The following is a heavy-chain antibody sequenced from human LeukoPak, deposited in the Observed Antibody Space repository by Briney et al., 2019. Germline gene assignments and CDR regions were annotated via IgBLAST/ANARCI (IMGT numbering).Heavy chain of an antibody. CDR3: ARGVKPAPNTNGSAP. D-gene: IGHD6-13*01. CDR1: GYTFTSYG. Sequence: ASVKVSCKASGYTFTSYGISWVRQAPGQGLEWMGWISAYNGNTNYAQKLQGRVTMTTDTSTSTAYMELRSLRSDDTAVYYCARGVKPAPNTNGSAPWGQEPWSPSPQ. V-gene: IGHV1-18*01. CDR2: ISAYNGNT. J-gene: IGHJ5*02.